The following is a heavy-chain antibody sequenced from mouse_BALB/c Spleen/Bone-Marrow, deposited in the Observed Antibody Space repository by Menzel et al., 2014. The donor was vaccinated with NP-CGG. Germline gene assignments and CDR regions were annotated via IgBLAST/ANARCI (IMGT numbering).Heavy chain of an antibody. CDR2: IWSGGST. CDR1: GFSLTSYG. V-gene: IGHV2-4-1*01. CDR3: ARNSYVPFAY. Sequence: VQLQQSGPGLVQPSQSLSITCTVSGFSLTSYGVHWVRQSPGKGLEWLGMIWSGGSTDYNAAFISRLSISKDNSKSQVFFKMNSLQPDDTAIYYCARNSYVPFAYWGQGTPVTVSA. D-gene: IGHD6-5*01. J-gene: IGHJ3*01.